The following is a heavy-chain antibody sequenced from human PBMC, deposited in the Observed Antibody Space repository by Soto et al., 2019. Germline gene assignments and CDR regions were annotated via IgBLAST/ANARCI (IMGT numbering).Heavy chain of an antibody. CDR2: INPNGGTT. D-gene: IGHD4-4*01. CDR3: ARGDRDGYSV. J-gene: IGHJ4*02. V-gene: IGHV1-46*01. CDR1: GYTFIMHY. Sequence: EASVKVSCKASGYTFIMHYLHWVRQAPGQVLEGMGVINPNGGTTNYAQKFQGRVTLTGDTSTSTVYMDLSSLRSEDTALYYCARGDRDGYSVWGQGTKVTVSS.